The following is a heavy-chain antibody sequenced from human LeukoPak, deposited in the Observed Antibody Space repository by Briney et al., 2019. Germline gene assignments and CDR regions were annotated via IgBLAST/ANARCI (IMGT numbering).Heavy chain of an antibody. D-gene: IGHD3-10*01. J-gene: IGHJ5*02. Sequence: SGTLSLTCAVYGGSFSGYYWSWIRQPPGKGLEWIGEINHSGSTNYNPSLKSRVTISVDTSKNQFSLKLSSVTAADTAVYYCARDSGTTGEVKFDPWGQGTLVTVSS. CDR2: INHSGST. V-gene: IGHV4-34*01. CDR3: ARDSGTTGEVKFDP. CDR1: GGSFSGYY.